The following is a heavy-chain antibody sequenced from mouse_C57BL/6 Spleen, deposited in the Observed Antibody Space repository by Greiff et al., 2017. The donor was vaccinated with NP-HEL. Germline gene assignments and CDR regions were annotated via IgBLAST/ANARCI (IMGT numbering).Heavy chain of an antibody. CDR1: GYAFTNYL. Sequence: VQLQQSGAELVRPGTSVKVSCKASGYAFTNYLIEWVKQRPGQGLEWIGVIHPGSGGTNYNEQFKGKATLTEDKSSSTAYMQLSSLISEDSAVYFGARWGTVEPYWYVDVWGTGTTVTVSS. J-gene: IGHJ1*03. V-gene: IGHV1-54*01. D-gene: IGHD1-1*01. CDR3: ARWGTVEPYWYVDV. CDR2: IHPGSGGT.